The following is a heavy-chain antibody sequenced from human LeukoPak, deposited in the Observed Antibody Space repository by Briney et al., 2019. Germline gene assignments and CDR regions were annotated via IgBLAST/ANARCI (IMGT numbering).Heavy chain of an antibody. D-gene: IGHD3-3*01. J-gene: IGHJ5*02. V-gene: IGHV4-39*07. Sequence: SETLSLTCTVSGGSISSSSYYWGWIRQPPGKGLEWIGSIYYSGSTYYNPSLKSRVTISVDTSKNQFSLKLSSVTAADTAVYYCARGVGYDFWSGYFWFDPWGQGTLVTVSS. CDR3: ARGVGYDFWSGYFWFDP. CDR2: IYYSGST. CDR1: GGSISSSSYY.